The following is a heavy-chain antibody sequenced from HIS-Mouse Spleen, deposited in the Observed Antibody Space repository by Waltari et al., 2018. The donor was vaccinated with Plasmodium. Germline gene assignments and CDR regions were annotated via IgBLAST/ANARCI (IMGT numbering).Heavy chain of an antibody. D-gene: IGHD6-6*01. CDR1: GFSLSTSGMC. Sequence: QVTLRESGPALVKPTQTLTLTCTFSGFSLSTSGMCVSWIHQPPGKALEWLARIAWDDDKYYSTSLKTRLTISKDTSKNQVVLTMTNMDPVDTATYYCARTTYSSSSAKYYYYGMDVWGQGTTVTVSS. J-gene: IGHJ6*02. CDR3: ARTTYSSSSAKYYYYGMDV. V-gene: IGHV2-70*15. CDR2: IAWDDDK.